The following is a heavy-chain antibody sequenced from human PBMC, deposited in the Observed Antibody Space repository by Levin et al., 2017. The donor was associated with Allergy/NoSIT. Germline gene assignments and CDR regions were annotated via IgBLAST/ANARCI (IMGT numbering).Heavy chain of an antibody. CDR1: GFTFGDYA. CDR2: LRSIRHGGTS. Sequence: GGSLRLSCTASGFTFGDYAMSWFRQAPGKGLEWVAFLRSIRHGGTSEYAASVKGRFTISRDDSKSIPYLQMNSLKIEDTAMYYCTRDIAARHWFDPWGQGTQVTVSS. CDR3: TRDIAARHWFDP. J-gene: IGHJ5*02. D-gene: IGHD6-6*01. V-gene: IGHV3-49*03.